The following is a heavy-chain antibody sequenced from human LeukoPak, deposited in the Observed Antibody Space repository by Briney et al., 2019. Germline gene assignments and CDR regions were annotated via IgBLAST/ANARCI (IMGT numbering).Heavy chain of an antibody. V-gene: IGHV3-7*01. CDR2: VKEDGSEI. Sequence: GGSPRLSCAASGFTFSRYWMSWVRQAPVKGLEWVANVKEDGSEIYYVESVRGRFTASRDNGKNSLYLQVNSLRAEDTAVYYCARMYCSSTSCYTDAFDVWGQGTMVTVSS. CDR3: ARMYCSSTSCYTDAFDV. CDR1: GFTFSRYW. J-gene: IGHJ3*01. D-gene: IGHD2-2*02.